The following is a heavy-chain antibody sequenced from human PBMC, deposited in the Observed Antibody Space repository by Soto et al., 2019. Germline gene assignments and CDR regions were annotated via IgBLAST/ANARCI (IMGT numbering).Heavy chain of an antibody. Sequence: QVQLQQSGPGLVKPSQTLSLTCAISGDSVSSNNAAWNWIRQSPSRGLEWLGRTYYRSRWYNDSAVSVKSRITVNPDTSKNQFSLQLTSVTPEDTAVYYCAGTTSHYWYYMDVWGKGTTVTVSS. CDR3: AGTTSHYWYYMDV. J-gene: IGHJ6*03. V-gene: IGHV6-1*01. CDR1: GDSVSSNNAA. CDR2: TYYRSRWYN. D-gene: IGHD1-7*01.